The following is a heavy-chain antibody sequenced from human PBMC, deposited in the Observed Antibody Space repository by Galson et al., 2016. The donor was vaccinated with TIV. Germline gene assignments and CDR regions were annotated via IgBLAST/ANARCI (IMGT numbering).Heavy chain of an antibody. Sequence: SGFTFSTYWMSWVRQAPGKGLEWVGNIKQDGSESYYVDSVRGRFTISRDNAKNSVYLQMNSLRAEDTAVYYCVRKDQVADFCSTTSCSHDYWGQGTLVTVSS. CDR2: IKQDGSES. CDR3: VRKDQVADFCSTTSCSHDY. D-gene: IGHD2-2*01. J-gene: IGHJ4*02. CDR1: GFTFSTYW. V-gene: IGHV3-7*01.